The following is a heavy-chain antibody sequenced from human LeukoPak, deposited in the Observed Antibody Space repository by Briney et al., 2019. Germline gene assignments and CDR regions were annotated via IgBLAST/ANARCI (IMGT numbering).Heavy chain of an antibody. CDR1: GFTFSSYS. D-gene: IGHD3-10*01. CDR3: ARRSARSNYFPFDY. Sequence: GGSLRLSCAASGFTFSSYSMNWVRQAPGKGLEWVSHFSSGSGTIAYADSVKGRFTISRDNAKNSLSLQMNSLRDEDTAVYYCARRSARSNYFPFDYWGQGTLVTVSS. V-gene: IGHV3-48*02. J-gene: IGHJ4*02. CDR2: FSSGSGTI.